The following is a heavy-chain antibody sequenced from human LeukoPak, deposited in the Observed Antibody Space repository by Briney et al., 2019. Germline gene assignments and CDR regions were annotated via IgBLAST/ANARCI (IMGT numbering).Heavy chain of an antibody. CDR2: IKLDGSEK. Sequence: GGSQRLSCVASGFTFGKYWMSWVRQAPGKGLEWVANIKLDGSEKNYVDSVKGRFTISRDNTKNSLYLQMNSLRVEDTAVFYCARVSRDFYSNYYYYYGMDVWGQGTTVTVSS. CDR3: ARVSRDFYSNYYYYYGMDV. D-gene: IGHD4-11*01. V-gene: IGHV3-7*03. CDR1: GFTFGKYW. J-gene: IGHJ6*02.